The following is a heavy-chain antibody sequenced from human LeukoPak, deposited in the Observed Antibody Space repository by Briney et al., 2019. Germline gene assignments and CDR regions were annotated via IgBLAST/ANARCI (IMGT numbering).Heavy chain of an antibody. CDR2: ISSDSGTI. CDR1: GFTFSGKT. V-gene: IGHV3-48*04. D-gene: IGHD2-2*01. CDR3: ARGPQRGAAANYYGMDV. J-gene: IGHJ6*02. Sequence: QPGGSLRLSCAASGFTFSGKTMNWVRQAPGKGLEWVSYISSDSGTIYYADSVKGRFTISRDNAKSTLYLQMNSLRSEDTPVYYCARGPQRGAAANYYGMDVWGQGTTVTVSS.